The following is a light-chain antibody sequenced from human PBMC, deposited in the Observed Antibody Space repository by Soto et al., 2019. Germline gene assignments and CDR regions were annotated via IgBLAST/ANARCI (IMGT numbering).Light chain of an antibody. CDR2: EVN. V-gene: IGLV2-8*01. J-gene: IGLJ2*01. CDR1: SSDVGYYNY. CDR3: TSYAVGINVV. Sequence: QSALTQPPSASGSPGQSVTISCTGTSSDVGYYNYVSWYQQHPGKAPKLIIYEVNKRPSGVPDRFSGSKSGNTASLTVSGLQVEDEAEYYCTSYAVGINVVFGGGTKLTVL.